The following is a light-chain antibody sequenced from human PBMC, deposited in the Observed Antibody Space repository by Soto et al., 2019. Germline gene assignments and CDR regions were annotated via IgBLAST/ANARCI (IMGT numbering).Light chain of an antibody. Sequence: EIVLTQSPATLSLSPGERATLSCRASQSVRSYLAWYQQKPGQAPRLLIYDASNRATGIPARFSGSGSGTDFTLTISSLEPEDFAVYYCQQRSNWPRTFSQGTKVDIK. J-gene: IGKJ1*01. V-gene: IGKV3-11*01. CDR2: DAS. CDR3: QQRSNWPRT. CDR1: QSVRSY.